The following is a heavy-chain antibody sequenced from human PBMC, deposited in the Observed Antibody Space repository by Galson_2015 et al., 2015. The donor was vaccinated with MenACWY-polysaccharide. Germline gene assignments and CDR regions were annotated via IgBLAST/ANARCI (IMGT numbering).Heavy chain of an antibody. V-gene: IGHV3-33*08. CDR3: ARGGGTSEWYFDL. Sequence: SLRLSCAASGFSFSSYGMHWVRQAPGKGLEWVVIIWYDGSNKYYADSVKGRFTISRDNSKNMLFLQVNSLRVEDTAVYYCARGGGTSEWYFDLWGRGTLVTVSS. CDR1: GFSFSSYG. J-gene: IGHJ2*01. CDR2: IWYDGSNK. D-gene: IGHD4-23*01.